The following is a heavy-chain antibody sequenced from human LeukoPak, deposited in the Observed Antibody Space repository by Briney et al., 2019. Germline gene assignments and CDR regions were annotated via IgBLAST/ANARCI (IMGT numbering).Heavy chain of an antibody. CDR1: GYIFTSYY. Sequence: ASVKVSCKASGYIFTSYYMHWVRQAPGQGLEWMGIINPSGGSTSYAQKFQGRVTMTRDTSTSTVYMETSSLRPEGTAVYYCARGSDIYDPRFDYWGQGTLVTVSS. V-gene: IGHV1-46*01. CDR2: INPSGGST. CDR3: ARGSDIYDPRFDY. J-gene: IGHJ4*02. D-gene: IGHD5-18*01.